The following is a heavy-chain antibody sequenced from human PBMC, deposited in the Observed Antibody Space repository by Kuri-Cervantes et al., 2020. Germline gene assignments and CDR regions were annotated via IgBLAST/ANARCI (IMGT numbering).Heavy chain of an antibody. CDR2: IYPGDSDT. Sequence: GEALKTSWKGSGYSFTSYWIGWVRQMPGKGLEWMGIIYPGDSDTRYSPSFQGQVTISADKSISTAYLQWSSLKASDTAMYYCARLYDSSGYPHAFDIWGQGTMVTVSS. J-gene: IGHJ3*02. D-gene: IGHD3-22*01. CDR3: ARLYDSSGYPHAFDI. V-gene: IGHV5-51*01. CDR1: GYSFTSYW.